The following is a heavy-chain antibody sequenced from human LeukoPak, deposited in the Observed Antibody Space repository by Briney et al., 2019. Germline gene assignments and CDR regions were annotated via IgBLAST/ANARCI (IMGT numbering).Heavy chain of an antibody. CDR2: IYYSGST. CDR1: GGSISSHY. D-gene: IGHD3-22*01. V-gene: IGHV4-59*11. CDR3: ASGYYYDSSGDAFDI. Sequence: SETLSLTCTVSGGSISSHYWSWIRQPPGKGLEWIGYIYYSGSTNYNPSLKSRVTISVDTSKNQFSLKLSSVTAADTAVYYCASGYYYDSSGDAFDIWGQGTTVTVSS. J-gene: IGHJ3*02.